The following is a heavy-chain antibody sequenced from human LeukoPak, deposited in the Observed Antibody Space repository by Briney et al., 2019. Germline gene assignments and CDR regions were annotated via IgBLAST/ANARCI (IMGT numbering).Heavy chain of an antibody. CDR1: GFTFSSYA. J-gene: IGHJ4*02. Sequence: GGSLRLSCAASGFTFSSYAMHWVRQAPGKGLEWVAFIRYDGSKYYADSVKGRFTISRDNSKNTLYLQMNSLRAEDTAVYYCAKEGYYGSGADYWGQGTLVTVSS. D-gene: IGHD3-10*01. V-gene: IGHV3-30*02. CDR3: AKEGYYGSGADY. CDR2: IRYDGSK.